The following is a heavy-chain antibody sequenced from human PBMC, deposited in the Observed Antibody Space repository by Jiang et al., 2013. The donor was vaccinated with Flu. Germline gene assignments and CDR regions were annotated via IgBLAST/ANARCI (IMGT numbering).Heavy chain of an antibody. D-gene: IGHD2-21*02. Sequence: GPGLVKPSQTLSLTCTVSGGSISSGSYYWSWIRQPAGKGLEWIGRIYTSGSTNYNPSLKSRVTISVDTSKNQFSLKLSSVTAADTAVYYCARNYCGGDCYSPAFDIWGQGTMVTVSS. J-gene: IGHJ3*02. CDR2: IYTSGST. CDR1: GGSISSGSYY. CDR3: ARNYCGGDCYSPAFDI. V-gene: IGHV4-61*02.